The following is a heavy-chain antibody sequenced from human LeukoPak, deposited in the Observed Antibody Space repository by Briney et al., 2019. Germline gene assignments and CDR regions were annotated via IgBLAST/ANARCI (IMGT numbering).Heavy chain of an antibody. CDR2: IYYSGST. CDR3: ARERLNGRFAFDI. V-gene: IGHV4-59*01. D-gene: IGHD2-8*01. J-gene: IGHJ3*02. Sequence: PSDTLSLTCTVSGDPICSYYWLWLRQPPGKGLKWIGYIYYSGSTNYNPSLKSRVTISVDTSKNQFSLKLSSVTAADTAVYYCARERLNGRFAFDIWGQGTMVTVSS. CDR1: GDPICSYY.